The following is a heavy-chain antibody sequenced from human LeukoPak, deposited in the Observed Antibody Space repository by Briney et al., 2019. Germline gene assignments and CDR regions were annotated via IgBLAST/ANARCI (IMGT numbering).Heavy chain of an antibody. Sequence: PVGSLRLSCAASGFTFSSYAMSWVRQAPGKGLEWVSAISGSGGSTYYADSVKGRFTISRDNSKNTLYLQMNSLRAEDTAVYYCAKDFSGGWHAGAFDIWGQGTMVTVSS. CDR1: GFTFSSYA. CDR3: AKDFSGGWHAGAFDI. J-gene: IGHJ3*02. V-gene: IGHV3-23*01. D-gene: IGHD6-19*01. CDR2: ISGSGGST.